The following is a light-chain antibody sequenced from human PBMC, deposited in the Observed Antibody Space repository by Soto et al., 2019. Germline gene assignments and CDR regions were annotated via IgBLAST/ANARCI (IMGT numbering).Light chain of an antibody. CDR1: ETVATN. V-gene: IGKV3-15*01. CDR2: GAS. Sequence: EVVMTRSPATLSVSPGERATLSCRASETVATNLAWYQQKPGQAPRLLVSGASTRAAGISDRFRGSGSGTEFTLTISSLRSEDSAVYHCQQYFNWWTFGQGTKVDIK. CDR3: QQYFNWWT. J-gene: IGKJ1*01.